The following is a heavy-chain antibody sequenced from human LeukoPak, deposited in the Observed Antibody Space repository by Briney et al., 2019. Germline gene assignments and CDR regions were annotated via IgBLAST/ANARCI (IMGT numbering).Heavy chain of an antibody. J-gene: IGHJ4*02. D-gene: IGHD1-1*01. CDR3: ARDYGMANESQRLGSFDY. CDR2: ISAYNGNT. Sequence: ASVKVSCKASGYTFTSYGISWVRQAPGQGLEWMEWISAYNGNTNYAQKLQGRVTMTTDTSTSTAYMELRSLRSDDTAVYYCARDYGMANESQRLGSFDYWGQGTLVTVSS. V-gene: IGHV1-18*01. CDR1: GYTFTSYG.